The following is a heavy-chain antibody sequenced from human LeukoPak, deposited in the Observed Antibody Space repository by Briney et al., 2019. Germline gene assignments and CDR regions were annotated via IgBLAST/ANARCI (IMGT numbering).Heavy chain of an antibody. CDR1: GGSISSGDYY. Sequence: SQTLSLTCTVSGGSISSGDYYWRWIRQPPGKGLEWIGYIYYSGSTYYNPSLKSRVTISVDTSKNQFSLKLSSVTAADTAVYYCARYDYGGNSAFRWGPGTLVTVSS. J-gene: IGHJ4*02. V-gene: IGHV4-30-4*08. D-gene: IGHD4-23*01. CDR3: ARYDYGGNSAFR. CDR2: IYYSGST.